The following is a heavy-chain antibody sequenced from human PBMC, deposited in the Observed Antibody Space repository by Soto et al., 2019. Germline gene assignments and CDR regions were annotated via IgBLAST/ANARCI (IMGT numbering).Heavy chain of an antibody. J-gene: IGHJ5*02. D-gene: IGHD2-2*01. CDR1: GGSISDHY. Sequence: PSETMSLTYTVSGGSISDHYWRWIRQPPGKGLEWIGYIYYSGSTNYNPSLKSRVTISVDTSKNQFSLKLSSVTAADTAVYYCAREVVLVPAAKSCFDPWGQGTLVTVSS. CDR2: IYYSGST. V-gene: IGHV4-59*11. CDR3: AREVVLVPAAKSCFDP.